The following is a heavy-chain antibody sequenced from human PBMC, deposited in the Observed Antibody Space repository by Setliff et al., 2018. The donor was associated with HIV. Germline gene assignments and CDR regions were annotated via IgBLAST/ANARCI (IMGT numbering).Heavy chain of an antibody. J-gene: IGHJ3*02. D-gene: IGHD1-7*01. Sequence: SVKVSCKASGGTFGSYGISWVRQAPGQGLEWMGGIIPMYGTGNPAQRFQGRLTITAEESTHTVYMELSSLRSEDTAVYYCAKTGTTEVREKGLDMWGQGTLVTVSS. V-gene: IGHV1-69*13. CDR1: GGTFGSYG. CDR2: IIPMYGTG. CDR3: AKTGTTEVREKGLDM.